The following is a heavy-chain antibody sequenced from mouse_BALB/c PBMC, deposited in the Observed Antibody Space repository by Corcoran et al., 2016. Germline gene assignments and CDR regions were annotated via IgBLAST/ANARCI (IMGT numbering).Heavy chain of an antibody. CDR2: INTNTGEP. V-gene: IGHV9-3-1*01. CDR1: GYTFRNYG. CDR3: AITTVIGDYYVMDY. Sequence: QNQWVQSGPDLKKPGETVKISCKASGYTFRNYGMNWVNQAPGKGLKWMGWINTNTGEPTYADDFKGRFAFSLETSANTAYLQINDLKNEDTATYFCAITTVIGDYYVMDYWGQGTSVTVSS. J-gene: IGHJ4*01. D-gene: IGHD1-1*01.